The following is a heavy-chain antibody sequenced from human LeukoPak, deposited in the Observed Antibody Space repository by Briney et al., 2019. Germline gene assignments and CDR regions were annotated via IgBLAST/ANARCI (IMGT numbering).Heavy chain of an antibody. CDR2: INDSGRS. J-gene: IGHJ4*02. V-gene: IGHV4-34*01. CDR3: ARGGLNSNYFDS. CDR1: SGSFSGYY. Sequence: SETLSLTCAVYSGSFSGYYWSWLRRPPGKGLEWIGEINDSGRSKYIPSLKSRVTVSADTSKNQFSLKLNSVTAADTAVYFCARGGLNSNYFDSWGRGTLVTVSS. D-gene: IGHD4-11*01.